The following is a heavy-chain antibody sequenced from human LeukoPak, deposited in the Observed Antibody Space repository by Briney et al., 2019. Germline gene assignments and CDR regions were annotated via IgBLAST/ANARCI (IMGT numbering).Heavy chain of an antibody. Sequence: PGESLKISCKGSGYSFTSYWIGWVRQVPGKGLEWMGIIYPGDSDTRYSPSFQGQVTISADQSISTAYLQWSSLKASDSAIYYCARGRLGYSNGNTGRTDYYYYMDVWGKGTTVTVSS. V-gene: IGHV5-51*01. J-gene: IGHJ6*03. D-gene: IGHD5-18*01. CDR2: IYPGDSDT. CDR1: GYSFTSYW. CDR3: ARGRLGYSNGNTGRTDYYYYMDV.